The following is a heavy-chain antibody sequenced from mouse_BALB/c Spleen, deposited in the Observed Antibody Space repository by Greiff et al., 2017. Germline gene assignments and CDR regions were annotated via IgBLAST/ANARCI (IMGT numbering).Heavy chain of an antibody. CDR3: ARSWGGHYFDY. CDR1: GYTFTSYW. Sequence: QVQLQQPGAELVMPGASVKLSCKASGYTFTSYWMHWVKQRPGQGLEWIGEIDPSDSYTNYNQKFKGKSTLTVDKSSSTAYMQLSSLTSEDSAVYYCARSWGGHYFDYRGQGTTLTVSS. CDR2: IDPSDSYT. J-gene: IGHJ2*01. V-gene: IGHV1-69*01.